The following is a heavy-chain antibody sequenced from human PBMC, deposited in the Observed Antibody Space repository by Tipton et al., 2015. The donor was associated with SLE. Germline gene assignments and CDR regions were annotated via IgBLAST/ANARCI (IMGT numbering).Heavy chain of an antibody. D-gene: IGHD1-14*01. CDR3: ARVTTGAFDM. CDR2: TNHDGSST. CDR1: GFIFSGYW. Sequence: GSLRLSCVASGFIFSGYWMHWVRQVPGQGLEWVAHTNHDGSSTNYAGSVKGRFTISRDNAKNTLYLQMNSLRAEDTAVYYCARVTTGAFDMWGQGTMVTVSS. V-gene: IGHV3-74*01. J-gene: IGHJ3*02.